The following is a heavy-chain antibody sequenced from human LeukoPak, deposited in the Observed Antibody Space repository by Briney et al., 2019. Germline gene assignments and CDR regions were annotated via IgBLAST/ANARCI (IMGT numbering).Heavy chain of an antibody. CDR3: AKDGYSSGWYDYYYYYMDV. Sequence: TGGSLRLSCAASGFTFSSYAMSWVRQAPGKGLEWVSAISGSGGSTYYADSVKGRFTISRDNSKNTLYLQMNSLRAEDTAVYYCAKDGYSSGWYDYYYYYMDVWGKGTTVTVSS. J-gene: IGHJ6*03. CDR2: ISGSGGST. CDR1: GFTFSSYA. D-gene: IGHD6-19*01. V-gene: IGHV3-23*01.